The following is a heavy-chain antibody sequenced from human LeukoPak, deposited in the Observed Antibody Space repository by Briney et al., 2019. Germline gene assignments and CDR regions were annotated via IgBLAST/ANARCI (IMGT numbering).Heavy chain of an antibody. Sequence: PSETLSLTCNVSGGSISSSTYYWGWIRQPPGKGLEWMGVISYSGNSYDNPSLKSRVNIFADTSKNQFSLKVKSVTAADTAVYYCAAVDVAVAGNDWYFDLWGRGTLVTVSS. V-gene: IGHV4-39*01. J-gene: IGHJ2*01. CDR1: GGSISSSTYY. D-gene: IGHD6-19*01. CDR3: AAVDVAVAGNDWYFDL. CDR2: ISYSGNS.